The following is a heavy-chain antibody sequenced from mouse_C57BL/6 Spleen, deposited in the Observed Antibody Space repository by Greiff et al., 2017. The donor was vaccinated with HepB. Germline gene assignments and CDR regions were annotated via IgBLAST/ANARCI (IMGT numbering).Heavy chain of an antibody. CDR1: GYTFTSYG. Sequence: VKLMESGAELARPGASVKLSCKASGYTFTSYGISWVKQRTGQGLEWIGEIYPRSGNTYYNEKFKGKATLTADKSSSTAYMELRSLTSEDSAVYFCARKITTVVEGWFAYWGQGTLVTVSA. CDR3: ARKITTVVEGWFAY. J-gene: IGHJ3*01. D-gene: IGHD1-1*01. CDR2: IYPRSGNT. V-gene: IGHV1-81*01.